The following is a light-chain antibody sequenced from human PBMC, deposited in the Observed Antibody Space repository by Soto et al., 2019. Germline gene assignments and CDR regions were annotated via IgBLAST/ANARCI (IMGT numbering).Light chain of an antibody. Sequence: DIQMTQSPSSLSASVGDRVTITCQASQGINNYLIWYQQKPGKAPKLLIYDASSLQTGVPSRFSGAASGKHFTFTISSLQPEDVATYYCQQYDSLPPTFGQGTKLEIK. J-gene: IGKJ2*01. V-gene: IGKV1-33*01. CDR1: QGINNY. CDR3: QQYDSLPPT. CDR2: DAS.